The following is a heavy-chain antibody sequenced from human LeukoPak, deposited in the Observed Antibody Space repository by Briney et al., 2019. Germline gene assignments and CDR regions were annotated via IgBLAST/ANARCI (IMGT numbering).Heavy chain of an antibody. J-gene: IGHJ4*02. CDR2: IYYSGST. CDR1: GFTFSNAW. V-gene: IGHV4-4*02. Sequence: PGGSLRLSCAASGFTFSNAWMSWVRQAPGKGLEGIGNIYYSGSTYYNPSLKSRVTISVDTSKNQFSLKLSSVTAADTAVYYCARGSWQLAEEVYWGQGTLVTVSS. D-gene: IGHD6-6*01. CDR3: ARGSWQLAEEVY.